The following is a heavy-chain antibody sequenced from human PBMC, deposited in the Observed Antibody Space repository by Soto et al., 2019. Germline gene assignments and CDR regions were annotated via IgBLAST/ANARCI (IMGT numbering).Heavy chain of an antibody. CDR2: IIPIFGTA. V-gene: IGHV1-69*13. CDR1: GGTFSSYA. Sequence: ASVKVSCKASGGTFSSYAISWVRQAPGQGLEWMGGIIPIFGTANYAQKFQGRVTITADESTSTAYMELSSLRSEDTAVYYCAREPSQITFGGVIVRDAFDIWGQGTMVTVSS. D-gene: IGHD3-16*02. J-gene: IGHJ3*02. CDR3: AREPSQITFGGVIVRDAFDI.